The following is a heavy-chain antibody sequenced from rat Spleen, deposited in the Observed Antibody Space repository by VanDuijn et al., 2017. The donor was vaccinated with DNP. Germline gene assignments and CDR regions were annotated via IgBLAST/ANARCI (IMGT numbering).Heavy chain of an antibody. Sequence: EVQLVESGGGLVQSGRSLKVSCAASGFTFSDYNMAWVRQAPKKGLEWVATITSSGGSTYYPDSVKGRFTISRDNAKSTLYLQMNSLRSEDTATYYWRRSVMVVRGYVMDAWGQGTSVTVSS. CDR3: RRSVMVVRGYVMDA. J-gene: IGHJ4*01. V-gene: IGHV5S10*01. CDR1: GFTFSDYN. D-gene: IGHD1-12*02. CDR2: ITSSGGST.